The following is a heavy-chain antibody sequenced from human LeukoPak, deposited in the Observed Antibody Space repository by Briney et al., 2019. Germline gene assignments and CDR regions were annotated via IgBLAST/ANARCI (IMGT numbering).Heavy chain of an antibody. Sequence: SETLSLTCTVSGGSSSSYYWSWIRQPPGKGLEWIGYIYYGGSTNYNPSLKSRVTISVDTSKNQFSLKLSSVTAADTAVYYCARGYSLEAFDYWGQGTLVTVSS. J-gene: IGHJ4*02. CDR3: ARGYSLEAFDY. D-gene: IGHD2-21*01. CDR2: IYYGGST. CDR1: GGSSSSYY. V-gene: IGHV4-59*01.